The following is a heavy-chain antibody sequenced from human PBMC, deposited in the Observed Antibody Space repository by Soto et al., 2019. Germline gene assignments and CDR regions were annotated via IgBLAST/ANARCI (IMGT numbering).Heavy chain of an antibody. CDR1: GFTFSSYA. D-gene: IGHD5-18*01. CDR3: AREGYSYAQEAFDY. CDR2: ISYDGSNK. V-gene: IGHV3-30-3*01. Sequence: QVQLVESGGGVVQPGRSLRLSCAASGFTFSSYAMHWVRQAPGKGLEWVAVISYDGSNKYYADSVKGRFTISRDNSKNTLYLQMNSLRAEDTAVYYCAREGYSYAQEAFDYWGQGTLVTVSS. J-gene: IGHJ4*02.